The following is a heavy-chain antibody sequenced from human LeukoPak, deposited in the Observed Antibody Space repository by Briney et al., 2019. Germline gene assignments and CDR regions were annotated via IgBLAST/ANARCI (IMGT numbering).Heavy chain of an antibody. CDR1: GFTFSSNG. V-gene: IGHV3-21*01. CDR2: ISSSSSYI. Sequence: GGSLRLSCVASGFTFSSNGMNWVRQAPGKGLEWVSCISSSSSYIYYADSVKGRFTISRDNAKNSLYLQMNSLRAEDTAVYYCARAHNWKYGSFDFWGQGTLVTVSS. J-gene: IGHJ4*02. D-gene: IGHD1-7*01. CDR3: ARAHNWKYGSFDF.